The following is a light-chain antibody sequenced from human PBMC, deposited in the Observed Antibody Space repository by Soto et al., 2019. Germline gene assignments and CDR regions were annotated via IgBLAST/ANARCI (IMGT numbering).Light chain of an antibody. CDR1: SSDIGIYKY. Sequence: QSTLAQPASVSGSPGQSIAISCTGSSSDIGIYKYVSWYQQHPGKVPKLIIYEVTNRPSGVSNRFSGSKSGNTASPTISGLQAEDEADYYCGSYAGKNNYVFGSGTKVTVL. V-gene: IGLV2-14*01. CDR3: GSYAGKNNYV. J-gene: IGLJ1*01. CDR2: EVT.